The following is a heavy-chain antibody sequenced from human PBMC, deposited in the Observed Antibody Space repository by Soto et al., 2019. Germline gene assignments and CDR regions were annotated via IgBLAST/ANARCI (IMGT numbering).Heavy chain of an antibody. CDR3: ASQYSSGWGIYFQH. CDR2: ISSSSSTI. Sequence: EAQLVESGGGLVQPGGSLRLSCAASGFTFSSYSMNWVRQAPGKGLEWVSYISSSSSTIYYADSVKGRFTISRDNAKNSLYLQMNSLRAEDTAVYYCASQYSSGWGIYFQHWGQGTLVTVSS. J-gene: IGHJ1*01. V-gene: IGHV3-48*01. D-gene: IGHD6-19*01. CDR1: GFTFSSYS.